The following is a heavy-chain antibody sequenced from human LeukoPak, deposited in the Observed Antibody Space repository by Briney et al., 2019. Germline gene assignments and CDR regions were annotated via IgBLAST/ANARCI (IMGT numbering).Heavy chain of an antibody. J-gene: IGHJ4*02. CDR3: AREKQWLGFDY. Sequence: PGGSLRLSCAASGFTFSDYYMNWIRQAPGKGLEWVSYISNSGSNIYYADSVKGRFTISRDNAKNSLYLQMNSLRAEDTAVYYCAREKQWLGFDYWGQGTLVTVSS. CDR2: ISNSGSNI. V-gene: IGHV3-11*04. D-gene: IGHD6-19*01. CDR1: GFTFSDYY.